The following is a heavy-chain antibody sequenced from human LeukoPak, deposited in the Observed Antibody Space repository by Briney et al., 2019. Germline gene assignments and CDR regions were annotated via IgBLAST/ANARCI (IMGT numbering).Heavy chain of an antibody. CDR3: ARGGRYTSSPIDY. Sequence: GGSLRLSCVVAGFTFSTSAMHWVRQVPCKGLELLSGISSNGGSTYYADSVKGRFAISRDNSENTLYLHINSLRPDDTALYYCARGGRYTSSPIDYWGQGTLVTVSS. V-gene: IGHV3-30*09. J-gene: IGHJ4*02. CDR1: GFTFSTSA. D-gene: IGHD3-16*02. CDR2: ISSNGGST.